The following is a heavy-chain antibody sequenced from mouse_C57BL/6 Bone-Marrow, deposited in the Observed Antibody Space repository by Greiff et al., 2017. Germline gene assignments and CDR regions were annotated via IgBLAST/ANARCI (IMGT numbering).Heavy chain of an antibody. D-gene: IGHD2-4*01. Sequence: VQLQQPGAELVMPGASVKLSCKASGYTFTSYWMHWVKQRPGQGLEWIGEIYPSDSYTNYNQKFKGKSTLTVDKSSSAAYMQLSSLTSEDSAVYYCARYHYDYDYAMDYWGQGTSVTVSS. CDR1: GYTFTSYW. CDR2: IYPSDSYT. V-gene: IGHV1-69*01. J-gene: IGHJ4*01. CDR3: ARYHYDYDYAMDY.